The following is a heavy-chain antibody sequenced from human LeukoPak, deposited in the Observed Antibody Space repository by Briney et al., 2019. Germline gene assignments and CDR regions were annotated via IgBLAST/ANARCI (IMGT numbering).Heavy chain of an antibody. Sequence: PSETLSLTCAVYGGSFSGYYWSWIRQPAGKGLEWIGRIYTSGSTNYNPSLKSRVTMSVDTSKNQFSLKLSSVTAADTAVYYCVRVRYSSSWYRGDDAFDIWGQGTMVTVSS. CDR3: VRVRYSSSWYRGDDAFDI. J-gene: IGHJ3*02. V-gene: IGHV4-59*10. D-gene: IGHD6-13*01. CDR1: GGSFSGYY. CDR2: IYTSGST.